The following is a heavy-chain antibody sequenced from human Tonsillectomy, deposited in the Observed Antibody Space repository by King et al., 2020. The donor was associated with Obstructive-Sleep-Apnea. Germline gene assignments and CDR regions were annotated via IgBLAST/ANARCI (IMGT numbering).Heavy chain of an antibody. CDR1: GFTFSSYG. CDR2: IRYDGNNK. Sequence: VQLVESGGGVVQPGGSLRLSCAASGFTFSSYGMHWVRQAPGKGLEWVAFIRYDGNNKYYADSVKGRLTISRNISKNTLYLQMNSLRAEDTAVYYCAKDRGATLYYFDYWGQGTLVTVSS. D-gene: IGHD1-26*01. V-gene: IGHV3-30*02. CDR3: AKDRGATLYYFDY. J-gene: IGHJ4*02.